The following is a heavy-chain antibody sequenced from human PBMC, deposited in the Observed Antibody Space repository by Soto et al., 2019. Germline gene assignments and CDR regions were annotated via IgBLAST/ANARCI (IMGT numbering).Heavy chain of an antibody. CDR2: ISGSGGST. J-gene: IGHJ5*02. CDR3: ASHGSGSYYNNWFDP. D-gene: IGHD3-10*01. CDR1: GFTFSSYA. V-gene: IGHV3-23*01. Sequence: GGSLRLSCAASGFTFSSYAMSWVRQAPGKGLEWVSAISGSGGSTYYADPVKGRFTISRDNSKNTLYLQMNSLRAEDTAVYYCASHGSGSYYNNWFDPWGQGTLVTVSS.